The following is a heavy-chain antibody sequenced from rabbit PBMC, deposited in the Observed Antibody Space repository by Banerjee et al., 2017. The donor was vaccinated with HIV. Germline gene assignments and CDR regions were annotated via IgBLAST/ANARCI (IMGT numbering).Heavy chain of an antibody. D-gene: IGHD4-2*01. CDR2: IYTGSSANT. CDR3: ARGGSAAAFNL. Sequence: QSLEESGGGLVQPEGSLTLTCKASGIDFSNYGVSWVRQAPGKGLEWIACIYTGSSANTYYASWAKGRFTISKTSSTTVTLQMTSLTGADTATYFCARGGSAAAFNLWGPGTLVTV. CDR1: GIDFSNYG. J-gene: IGHJ4*01. V-gene: IGHV1S40*01.